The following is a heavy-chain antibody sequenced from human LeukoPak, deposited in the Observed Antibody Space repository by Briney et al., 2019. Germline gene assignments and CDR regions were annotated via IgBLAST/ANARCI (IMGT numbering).Heavy chain of an antibody. V-gene: IGHV3-30*04. D-gene: IGHD3-9*01. J-gene: IGHJ4*01. Sequence: PGGSLRLSCVASGFTFTDYAFNWVRQTPGKGMVWVAIISSDGNTQSYADPLKGRFTISRDNFRDTVFLELTTLRPEDTGLYYCVRDLTSGARFDFWGPGTLVTVSS. CDR1: GFTFTDYA. CDR3: VRDLTSGARFDF. CDR2: ISSDGNTQ.